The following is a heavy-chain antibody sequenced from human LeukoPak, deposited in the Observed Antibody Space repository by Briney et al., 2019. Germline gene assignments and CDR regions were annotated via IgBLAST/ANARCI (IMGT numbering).Heavy chain of an antibody. CDR3: ATAYSGSWYFDY. Sequence: ASVKVSCKVSGYTLTELSMHWVRQAPGKGLEWMGGFDPEDGETIYAQKFQGRVTMTEDTSTDTAYMELSSLRSEDTAVYYCATAYSGSWYFDYWGQGTLVTVSS. V-gene: IGHV1-24*01. CDR2: FDPEDGET. CDR1: GYTLTELS. D-gene: IGHD6-13*01. J-gene: IGHJ4*02.